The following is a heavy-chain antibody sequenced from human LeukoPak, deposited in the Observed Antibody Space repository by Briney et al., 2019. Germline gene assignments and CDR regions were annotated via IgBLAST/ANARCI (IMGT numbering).Heavy chain of an antibody. CDR3: ARVVSSAAAGDPFDY. CDR2: ISYDGSNK. D-gene: IGHD6-13*01. CDR1: GFTFSSYG. J-gene: IGHJ4*02. Sequence: GGSLRLSCAASGFTFSSYGMPWVRQAPGKGLEWVAVISYDGSNKYYADSVKGRFTISRDNSKNTLYLQMNSLRAEDTAVYYCARVVSSAAAGDPFDYWGQGTLVTVSS. V-gene: IGHV3-30*03.